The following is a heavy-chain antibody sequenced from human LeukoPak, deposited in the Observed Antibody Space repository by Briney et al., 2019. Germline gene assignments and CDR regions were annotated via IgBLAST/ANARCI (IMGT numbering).Heavy chain of an antibody. CDR1: GGSISGYF. V-gene: IGHV4-59*08. CDR3: ARHDPVGHFLRGMDV. D-gene: IGHD2/OR15-2a*01. J-gene: IGHJ6*02. Sequence: SETLSLTCAVSGGSISGYFWSRSRQPPGEGLEWIGYIYYTGSTIYNPSLRSRVTMSVDVSKNQFSLDLTSVTAADTAVYYCARHDPVGHFLRGMDVWGQGTTVTVSS. CDR2: IYYTGST.